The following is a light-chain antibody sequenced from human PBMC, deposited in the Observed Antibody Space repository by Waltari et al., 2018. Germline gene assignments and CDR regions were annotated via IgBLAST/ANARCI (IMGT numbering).Light chain of an antibody. CDR1: ALPKKF. CDR2: EDT. V-gene: IGLV3-10*01. J-gene: IGLJ2*01. Sequence: SYELTQPPSVSVSPGQTARITCSGDALPKKFAYWYQQKSGQAPVLVIYEDTKRLSGIPERFSGSSSGTVATLTISGAQVEDEADYCCYSTDNSGLGVFGGGTKLAV. CDR3: YSTDNSGLGV.